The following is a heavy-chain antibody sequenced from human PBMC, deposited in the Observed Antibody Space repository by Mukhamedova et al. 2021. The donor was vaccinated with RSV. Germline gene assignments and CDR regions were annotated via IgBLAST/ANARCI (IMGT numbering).Heavy chain of an antibody. CDR2: IKEDGSEI. Sequence: GLEWVATIKEDGSEIYYVDSVRGRFTISRANAKNSLYVQMSSLRAEDTAVYYCAREAFQILIDYWGQGTLVTVSS. V-gene: IGHV3-7*03. CDR3: AREAFQILIDY. J-gene: IGHJ4*02. D-gene: IGHD3-3*02.